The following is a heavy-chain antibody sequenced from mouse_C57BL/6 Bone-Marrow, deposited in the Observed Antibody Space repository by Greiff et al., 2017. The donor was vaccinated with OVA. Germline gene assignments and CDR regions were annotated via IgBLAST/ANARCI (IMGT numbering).Heavy chain of an antibody. V-gene: IGHV1-42*01. Sequence: VQLQQSGPELVKPGASVKISCKASGYSFTGYYMNWVKQSPEKSLEWIGEINPSTGGTTYNQKFKAKATLTVDKSSSTAYMQLKSLTSEDSAVYYCARRRGSSWFAYWGQGTLVTVSA. CDR1: GYSFTGYY. CDR2: INPSTGGT. J-gene: IGHJ3*01. CDR3: ARRRGSSWFAY.